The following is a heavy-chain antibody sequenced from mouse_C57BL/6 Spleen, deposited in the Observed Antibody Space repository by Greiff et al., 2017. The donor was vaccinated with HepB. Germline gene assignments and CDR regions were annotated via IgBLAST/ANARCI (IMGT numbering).Heavy chain of an antibody. V-gene: IGHV5-4*01. Sequence: EVKLMESGGGLVKPGGSLKLSCAASGFTFSSYAMSWVRQTPEKRLEWVATISDGGSYTYYPDNVKGRFTISRDNAKNSLYLQMSHLKSEDTAMYYCARDRGTFDYWGQGTTLTVSS. CDR3: ARDRGTFDY. D-gene: IGHD3-3*01. CDR2: ISDGGSYT. CDR1: GFTFSSYA. J-gene: IGHJ2*01.